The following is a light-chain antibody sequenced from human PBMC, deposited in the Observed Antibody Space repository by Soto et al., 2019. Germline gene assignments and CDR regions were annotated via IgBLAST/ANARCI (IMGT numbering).Light chain of an antibody. J-gene: IGLJ2*01. CDR1: SSNIGGINY. CDR2: SNN. CDR3: SSWDDSLRAVI. Sequence: QSVLTQPPSASGTPGQRVTISSSGSSSNIGGINYAYWYQKLPGTDPKLLIPSNNLRPSGVPERISGSKSGSSASLAISGLRSGDEAEYYWSSWDDSLRAVIFGGGTQLTVL. V-gene: IGLV1-47*02.